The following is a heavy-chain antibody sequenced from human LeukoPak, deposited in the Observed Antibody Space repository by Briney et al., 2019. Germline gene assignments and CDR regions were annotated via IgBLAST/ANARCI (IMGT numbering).Heavy chain of an antibody. Sequence: SETLSLTCTVSGGSISTYYWSWIRRPPGKGLEWIAYIHASGPTNYNPSLKSRITISVDTSKNQFSLKLSSVTAADTAVYYCARHDAGIAARPFDNWGQGSLVTVSS. CDR3: ARHDAGIAARPFDN. D-gene: IGHD6-6*01. CDR1: GGSISTYY. CDR2: IHASGPT. J-gene: IGHJ4*02. V-gene: IGHV4-4*09.